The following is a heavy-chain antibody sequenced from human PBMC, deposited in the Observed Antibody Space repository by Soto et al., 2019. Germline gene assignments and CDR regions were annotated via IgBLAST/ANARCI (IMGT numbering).Heavy chain of an antibody. CDR1: GGPVNNYY. CDR3: ARRTRSLGPFDY. Sequence: QVQLQESGPGLVKPSETLSLTCSVSGGPVNNYYWNWIRQPPGKGLEWIGHMYFSGSTNYNPSLKSRVTMSVDTSKNQFSLQLRSVTSADTAVYYCARRTRSLGPFDYWGQGTLLTVSS. V-gene: IGHV4-59*02. CDR2: MYFSGST. D-gene: IGHD4-17*01. J-gene: IGHJ4*02.